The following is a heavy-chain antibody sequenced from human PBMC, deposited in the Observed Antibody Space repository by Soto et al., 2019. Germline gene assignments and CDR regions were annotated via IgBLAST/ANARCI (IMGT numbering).Heavy chain of an antibody. V-gene: IGHV1-2*04. Sequence: ASVKVSCKASGYTFTGYYMHWVRQAPGQGLEWMGWTNPNSGGTNYAQKFQGWVTMTRDTSISTAYMELSRLRSDDTAVYYCARVREAVAEYYFDYWGQGTLVTVSS. CDR1: GYTFTGYY. CDR3: ARVREAVAEYYFDY. J-gene: IGHJ4*02. CDR2: TNPNSGGT. D-gene: IGHD6-19*01.